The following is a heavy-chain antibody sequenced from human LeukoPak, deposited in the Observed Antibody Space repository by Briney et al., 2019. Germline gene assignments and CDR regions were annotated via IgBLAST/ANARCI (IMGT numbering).Heavy chain of an antibody. D-gene: IGHD4-17*01. CDR2: ISAYNGNT. J-gene: IGHJ4*02. CDR3: ARVVISTVTYQNFYYFDY. V-gene: IGHV1-18*01. CDR1: GYTFTSYG. Sequence: WASVKVSCKASGYTFTSYGISWVRQAPGQGLEWMGWISAYNGNTNYAQMLQGRVTMTTDTSTSTAYMELRSLRSDDTAVYYCARVVISTVTYQNFYYFDYWGQGTLVTVSS.